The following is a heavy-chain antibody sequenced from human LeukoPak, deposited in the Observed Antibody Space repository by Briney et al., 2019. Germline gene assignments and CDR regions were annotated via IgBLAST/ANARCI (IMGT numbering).Heavy chain of an antibody. Sequence: GGSLRLSCAASGFPFSTHSLNWVRQAPGKGLEWVSSISAGSDFVYYGDSVKGRFTMSRNNAENSLYVQMTSLRAEDTAVYYCVGGDSREYWGQGTLVTVSS. D-gene: IGHD3-22*01. J-gene: IGHJ4*02. CDR1: GFPFSTHS. V-gene: IGHV3-21*01. CDR3: VGGDSREY. CDR2: ISAGSDFV.